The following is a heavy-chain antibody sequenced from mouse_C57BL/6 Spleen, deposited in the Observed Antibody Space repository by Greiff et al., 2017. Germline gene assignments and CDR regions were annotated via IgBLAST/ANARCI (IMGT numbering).Heavy chain of an antibody. V-gene: IGHV1-72*01. CDR1: GYTFTSYW. J-gene: IGHJ2*01. D-gene: IGHD1-1*01. CDR2: IDPNSGGT. CDR3: ARRAANYYGSSYDYFDY. Sequence: QVQLQQPGAELVKPGASVKLSCKASGYTFTSYWMHWVKQRPGRGLEWIGRIDPNSGGTKYNEKFKSKATLTVDKPSSTAYMQLSSLTSEDSAVYSCARRAANYYGSSYDYFDYWGQGTTLTVSS.